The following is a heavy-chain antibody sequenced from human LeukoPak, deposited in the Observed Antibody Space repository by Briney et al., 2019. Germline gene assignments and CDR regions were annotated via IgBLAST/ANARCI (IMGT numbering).Heavy chain of an antibody. D-gene: IGHD5-18*01. CDR2: ISYDGSNK. CDR3: ATFREYSYGYEKNY. J-gene: IGHJ4*02. CDR1: GFTFSSYW. Sequence: PGGSLRLSCAASGFTFSSYWMSWVRQAPGKGLEWVAVISYDGSNKYYADSVKGRFTISRDNSKNTLYLQMNSLRAEDTAVYYCATFREYSYGYEKNYWGQGTLVTVSS. V-gene: IGHV3-30*03.